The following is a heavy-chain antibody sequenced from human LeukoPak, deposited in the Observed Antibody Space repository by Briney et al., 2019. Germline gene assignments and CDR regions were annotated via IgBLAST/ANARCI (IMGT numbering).Heavy chain of an antibody. CDR3: ARGLTYYDILTGYTSSHGGNWFDP. CDR1: GGSISSGGYY. Sequence: SETLSLTCTVSGGSISSGGYYWSWIRQHPGKGLEWIGYIYYSGSTYYNPSLKSRVTISVDTSKNRFSLKLSSVTAADTAVYYCARGLTYYDILTGYTSSHGGNWFDPWGQGTLVTVSS. V-gene: IGHV4-31*03. D-gene: IGHD3-9*01. J-gene: IGHJ5*02. CDR2: IYYSGST.